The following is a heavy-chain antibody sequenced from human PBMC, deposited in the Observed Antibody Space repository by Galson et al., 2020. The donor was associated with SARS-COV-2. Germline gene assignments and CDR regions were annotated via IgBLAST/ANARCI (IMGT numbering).Heavy chain of an antibody. CDR3: AKDRGYSGYGGWFDP. V-gene: IGHV4-4*07. J-gene: IGHJ5*02. Sequence: SETLSLTCTVSGGSISSYYWSWIRQPAGKGLEWIGRIYTSGSTNYNPSLKSRVTMSVDTSKNQFSLKLSSVTAADTAVYYCAKDRGYSGYGGWFDPWGQGTLVTVSS. CDR1: GGSISSYY. CDR2: IYTSGST. D-gene: IGHD5-12*01.